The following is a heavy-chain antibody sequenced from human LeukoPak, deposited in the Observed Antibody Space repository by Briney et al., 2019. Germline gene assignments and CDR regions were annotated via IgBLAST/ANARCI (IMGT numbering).Heavy chain of an antibody. CDR2: IYYGGSS. D-gene: IGHD2/OR15-2a*01. J-gene: IGHJ4*02. CDR3: ATPQLSHYFDY. CDR1: GGSISSGDGF. Sequence: PSETLSLTCTVSGGSISSGDGFWSWIRQLPGKGLEWIGYIYYGGSSFYNPSLKSRVTISVDTSKNQFSLKLSSVTAADTAVYYCATPQLSHYFDYWGQGTLVTVSS. V-gene: IGHV4-30-4*08.